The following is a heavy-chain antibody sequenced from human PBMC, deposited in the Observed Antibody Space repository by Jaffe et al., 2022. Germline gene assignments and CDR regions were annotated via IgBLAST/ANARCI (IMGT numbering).Heavy chain of an antibody. CDR1: GFTFSSYS. D-gene: IGHD1-20*01. V-gene: IGHV3-48*01. Sequence: EVQLVESGGGLVQPGGSLRLSCAASGFTFSSYSMNWVRQAPGKGLEWVSYISSSSSTIYYADSVKGRFTISRDNAKNSLYLQMNSLRAEDTAVYYCARDRFKYNCDAFDIWGQGTMVTVSS. CDR3: ARDRFKYNCDAFDI. J-gene: IGHJ3*02. CDR2: ISSSSSTI.